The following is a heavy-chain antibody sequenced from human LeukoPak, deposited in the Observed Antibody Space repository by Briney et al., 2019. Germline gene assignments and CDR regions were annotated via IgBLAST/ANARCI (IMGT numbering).Heavy chain of an antibody. CDR1: GGSISSYY. D-gene: IGHD1-26*01. CDR3: ARALGELLLIHYYYYKDV. V-gene: IGHV4-59*05. Sequence: SETLSLSCTVSGGSISSYYWSWIRQPPGKGLEWIGSIYYSGSTYYNPSLKSRVTISVDTSKNQFSLKLSSVTASDTAVYYCARALGELLLIHYYYYKDVWGKGTTVTVSS. J-gene: IGHJ6*03. CDR2: IYYSGST.